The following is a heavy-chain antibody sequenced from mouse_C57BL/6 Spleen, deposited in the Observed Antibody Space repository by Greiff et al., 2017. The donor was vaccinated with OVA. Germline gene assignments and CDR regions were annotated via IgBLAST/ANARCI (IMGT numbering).Heavy chain of an antibody. D-gene: IGHD2-2*01. CDR2: IDPSDSET. CDR1: GYTFTSYW. CDR3: ARGGLGYDSWFAY. Sequence: QVQLQQPGAELVRPGSSVKLSCKASGYTFTSYWMHWVKQRPIQGLEWIGNIDPSDSETHYNQKFKDKATLTVDKSSSTAYMQLSSLTSEDSAVYYCARGGLGYDSWFAYWGQGTLVTVSA. J-gene: IGHJ3*01. V-gene: IGHV1-52*01.